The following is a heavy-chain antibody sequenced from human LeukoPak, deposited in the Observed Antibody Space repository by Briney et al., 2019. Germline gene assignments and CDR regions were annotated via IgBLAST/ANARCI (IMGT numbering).Heavy chain of an antibody. D-gene: IGHD6-6*01. CDR3: ATRVEYSSSWSPYYMDV. CDR1: GYTFTGYY. J-gene: IGHJ6*03. Sequence: ASVKVSCKASGYTFTGYYMHWVRQAPGQGLEWMGWINPNSGGTNYAQEFQGRVTMTRDTSISTAYMELSRLRSDDTAVYYCATRVEYSSSWSPYYMDVWGKGTTVTVSS. CDR2: INPNSGGT. V-gene: IGHV1-2*02.